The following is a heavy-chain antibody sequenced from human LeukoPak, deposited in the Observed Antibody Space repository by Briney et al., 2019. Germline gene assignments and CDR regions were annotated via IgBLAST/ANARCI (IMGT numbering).Heavy chain of an antibody. D-gene: IGHD3-10*01. CDR2: IWYDGSNK. J-gene: IGHJ4*02. Sequence: GGSLRLSCAASGFTFSSYGMHWVRQAPGKGLEWVAVIWYDGSNKHYADSVKGRFTISRDNSKNTLYLQMNSLRAEDTAVYYCARMVRGVYFDYWGQGTLVTVSS. CDR1: GFTFSSYG. CDR3: ARMVRGVYFDY. V-gene: IGHV3-33*01.